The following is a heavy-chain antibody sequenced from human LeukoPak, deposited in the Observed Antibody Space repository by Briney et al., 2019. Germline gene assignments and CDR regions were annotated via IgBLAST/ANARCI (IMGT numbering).Heavy chain of an antibody. CDR2: ISWNSGSI. V-gene: IGHV3-9*03. D-gene: IGHD3-10*01. Sequence: PGGSLRLSCAASGFTFDDYAMHWVRQAPGKGLEWASGISWNSGSIGYADSVKGRFTISRDNAKNSLYLQMNSLRAEDMALYYCAKGITEAPNDAFDIWGQGTMVTVSS. J-gene: IGHJ3*02. CDR3: AKGITEAPNDAFDI. CDR1: GFTFDDYA.